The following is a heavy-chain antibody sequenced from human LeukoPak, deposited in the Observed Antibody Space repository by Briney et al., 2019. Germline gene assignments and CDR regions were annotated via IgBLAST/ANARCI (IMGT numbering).Heavy chain of an antibody. Sequence: ASVKVFCKASGYTFTGYYMHWVRQAPGQGLEWMGWINPNSGGTNYAQKFQGRVTMTRDTSISTAYMELSRLRSDDTAVYYCARDRITMVRGVIHDLNYWGQGTLVTVSS. CDR3: ARDRITMVRGVIHDLNY. CDR2: INPNSGGT. V-gene: IGHV1-2*02. J-gene: IGHJ4*02. D-gene: IGHD3-10*01. CDR1: GYTFTGYY.